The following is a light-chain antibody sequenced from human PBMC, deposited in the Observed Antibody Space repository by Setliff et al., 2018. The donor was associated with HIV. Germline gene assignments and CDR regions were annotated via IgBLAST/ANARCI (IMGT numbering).Light chain of an antibody. Sequence: QSALTQPASVSGSPGQSITISCTGTSSDVGGFNYVSWYQQHPGKAPKLMISDVSNRPSGVSNRFSGSKSGNTASLTISGLQAEDEADYYCCSYTSSTTLGVLGTGTKVTVL. CDR2: DVS. V-gene: IGLV2-14*03. CDR3: CSYTSSTTLGV. J-gene: IGLJ1*01. CDR1: SSDVGGFNY.